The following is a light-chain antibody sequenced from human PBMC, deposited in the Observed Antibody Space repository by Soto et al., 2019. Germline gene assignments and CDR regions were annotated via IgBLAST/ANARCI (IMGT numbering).Light chain of an antibody. CDR3: QQYLFWLT. J-gene: IGKJ4*01. Sequence: ERVLMSLPAAPCVSPGERATLSCRASQSVSSNLVWYQQKPGQAPRLLIYGASTRATGIPARFSGSGSGTEFTLTISSLQSEDFAVYYCQQYLFWLTLGGGIKVDTK. CDR2: GAS. CDR1: QSVSSN. V-gene: IGKV3-15*01.